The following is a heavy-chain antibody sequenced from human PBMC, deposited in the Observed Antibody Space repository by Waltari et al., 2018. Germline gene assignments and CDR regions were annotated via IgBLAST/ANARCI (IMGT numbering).Heavy chain of an antibody. J-gene: IGHJ4*02. V-gene: IGHV4-39*07. CDR2: IYYSGST. CDR3: ARETRTGTTLY. Sequence: QLQLQESGPGLVKPSETLSLTCTVSGGSISSSSYYWGWIRQPPGKGLEWIGSIYYSGSTYYNPSLTIRVTISVDTSKNQFSLKLSSVTAADTAVYYCARETRTGTTLYWGQGTLVTVSS. CDR1: GGSISSSSYY. D-gene: IGHD1-7*01.